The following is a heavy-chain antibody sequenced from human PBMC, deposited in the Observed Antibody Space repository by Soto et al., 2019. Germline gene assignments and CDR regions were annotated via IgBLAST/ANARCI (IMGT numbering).Heavy chain of an antibody. CDR1: GGTFSSYT. CDR2: IIPILGIA. V-gene: IGHV1-69*08. D-gene: IGHD2-2*01. CDR3: ARDAGYCSSTSCYSHRADV. Sequence: QVQLVQSGAEVKKPGSSVKVSCKASGGTFSSYTISWVRQAPGQGLEWMGRIIPILGIANYAQKFQGRVTITADKSTSTAYMELSSLRSEDTAVYYCARDAGYCSSTSCYSHRADVWGQGTTVTVSS. J-gene: IGHJ6*02.